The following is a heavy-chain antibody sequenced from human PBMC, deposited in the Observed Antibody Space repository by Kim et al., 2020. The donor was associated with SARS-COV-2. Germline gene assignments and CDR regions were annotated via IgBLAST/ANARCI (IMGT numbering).Heavy chain of an antibody. V-gene: IGHV3-33*06. J-gene: IGHJ6*02. CDR1: GFTFSSYG. CDR2: IWYDGSNK. CDR3: AKDRNPDWGAYYYGMDV. Sequence: GGSLRLSCAASGFTFSSYGMHWVRQAPGKGLEWVAVIWYDGSNKYYADSVKGRFTISRDNSKNTLYLQMNSLRAEDTAVYYCAKDRNPDWGAYYYGMDVWGQGTTVTVSS. D-gene: IGHD7-27*01.